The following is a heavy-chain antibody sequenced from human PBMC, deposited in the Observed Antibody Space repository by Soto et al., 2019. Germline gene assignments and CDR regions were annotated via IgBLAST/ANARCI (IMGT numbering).Heavy chain of an antibody. CDR3: ARDSCSGGSCYWHYFDY. J-gene: IGHJ4*02. CDR2: IWYDGSNK. Sequence: ESGGGVVQPGRSLRLSCAASGFTFSSYGMHWVRQAPGKGLEWVAVIWYDGSNKYYADSVKGRFTISRDNSKNTLYLQMNSLRAEDTAVYYCARDSCSGGSCYWHYFDYWGQGTLVTVSS. V-gene: IGHV3-33*01. CDR1: GFTFSSYG. D-gene: IGHD2-15*01.